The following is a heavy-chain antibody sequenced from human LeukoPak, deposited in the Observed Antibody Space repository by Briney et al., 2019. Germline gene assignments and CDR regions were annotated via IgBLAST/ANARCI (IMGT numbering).Heavy chain of an antibody. CDR1: GGSISSSSYY. CDR3: ARRGSSYDFWSGYQPYFDY. D-gene: IGHD3-3*01. CDR2: IYYSGST. V-gene: IGHV4-39*01. J-gene: IGHJ4*02. Sequence: SETLSLTCTVSGGSISSSSYYWGWIRQPPGKGLEWIGSIYYSGSTYYNPSLKSRVTISVDTSKNQFSLKLSSVTAADTAVYYCARRGSSYDFWSGYQPYFDYWGRGTLVTVSS.